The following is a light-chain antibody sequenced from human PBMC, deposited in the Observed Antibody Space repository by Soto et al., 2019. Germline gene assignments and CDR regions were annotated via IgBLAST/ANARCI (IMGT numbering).Light chain of an antibody. CDR3: QQYNSYSPGVT. CDR1: QSISSW. J-gene: IGKJ1*01. Sequence: DIQMTQSPSTLSASVGDRVTITCRASQSISSWLAWYQQKPGKAPKLLIYDASSFESGVPSRFSGSGSGTEFTLTISSLQPDDFATYYCQQYNSYSPGVTFGQGTKVEIK. CDR2: DAS. V-gene: IGKV1-5*01.